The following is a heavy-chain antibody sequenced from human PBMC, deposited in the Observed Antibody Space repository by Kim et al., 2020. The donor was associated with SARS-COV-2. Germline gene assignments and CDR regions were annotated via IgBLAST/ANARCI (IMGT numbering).Heavy chain of an antibody. Sequence: SETLSLTCTVSGGSISSYYWSWIRQPPGKGLEWIGYIYYSGSTNYNPSLKSRVTISVDTSKNQFSLKLSSVTAADTAVYYCARVGPSMVRGPFDYWDQGTLVTVSS. CDR1: GGSISSYY. CDR2: IYYSGST. CDR3: ARVGPSMVRGPFDY. J-gene: IGHJ4*02. V-gene: IGHV4-59*13. D-gene: IGHD3-10*01.